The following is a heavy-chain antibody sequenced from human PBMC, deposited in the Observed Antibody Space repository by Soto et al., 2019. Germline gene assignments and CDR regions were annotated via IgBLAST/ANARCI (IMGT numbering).Heavy chain of an antibody. D-gene: IGHD3-22*01. J-gene: IGHJ3*02. CDR3: ARDHGYYDSSGYYSGAYAFDI. Sequence: RASVKVSCKASGYTFTSYAMHWVRQAPGQRLEWMGWINAGNGNTKYSQKFQGRVTITRDTSASTAYMELSSLRSEDTAVYYCARDHGYYDSSGYYSGAYAFDIWGQGTMVTVSS. V-gene: IGHV1-3*01. CDR2: INAGNGNT. CDR1: GYTFTSYA.